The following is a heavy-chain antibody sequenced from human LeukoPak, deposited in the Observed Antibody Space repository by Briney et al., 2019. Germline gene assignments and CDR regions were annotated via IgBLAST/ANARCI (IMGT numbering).Heavy chain of an antibody. CDR1: GFTFSTYA. CDR2: IRRDGSEK. Sequence: PGGSLRLSCAASGFTFSTYAMHWVRQAPGKGLEWVASIRRDGSEKYYVDSVKGRFTISRDNAKNSLYLQMNSLRAKDTAVYYCAILDRYYGMDARGHGATVTVSS. CDR3: AILDRYYGMDA. J-gene: IGHJ6*02. D-gene: IGHD3/OR15-3a*01. V-gene: IGHV3-7*05.